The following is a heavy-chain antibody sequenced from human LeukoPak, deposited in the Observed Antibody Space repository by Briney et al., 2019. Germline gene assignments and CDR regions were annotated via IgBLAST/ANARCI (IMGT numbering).Heavy chain of an antibody. D-gene: IGHD6-6*01. CDR2: IYHSGST. CDR1: GGSISSGGYS. Sequence: SETLSLTCAVSGGSISSGGYSWSWIRQPPGKGVEWIGYIYHSGSTYYNPSLKSRVTISVDRSKNQFSLKLSSVTAADTAVYYCARVWNRYSSSGFDPWGQGTLVTVSS. CDR3: ARVWNRYSSSGFDP. J-gene: IGHJ5*02. V-gene: IGHV4-30-2*01.